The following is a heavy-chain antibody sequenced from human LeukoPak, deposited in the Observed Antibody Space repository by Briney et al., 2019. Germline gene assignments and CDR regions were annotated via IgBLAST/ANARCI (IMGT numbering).Heavy chain of an antibody. CDR3: AREGMATTSYFDY. CDR1: GFTFSSYA. Sequence: GGSLRLSCAASGFTFSSYAMHWVRQAPGKGLEYVSAISSNGGSTYYANSVKGRFTISRDNSKNTLYLQMGSLRAEDMAVYYCAREGMATTSYFDYWGQGTLVTVSS. V-gene: IGHV3-64*01. D-gene: IGHD5-24*01. CDR2: ISSNGGST. J-gene: IGHJ4*02.